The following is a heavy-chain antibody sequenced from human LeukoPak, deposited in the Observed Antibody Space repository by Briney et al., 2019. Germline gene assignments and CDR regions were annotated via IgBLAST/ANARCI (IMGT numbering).Heavy chain of an antibody. V-gene: IGHV3-23*01. D-gene: IGHD2-21*01. Sequence: GGSLRLSCAASGFTFSTYAMSWVRQIPGKGLEWVSAISGSDDGTYYADSVRGRFTISRDNSKNTLYLQMNSLRAEDAAVYYCARAPVTSCRGAYCYPFDYWGQGTLVTVSS. CDR3: ARAPVTSCRGAYCYPFDY. CDR1: GFTFSTYA. CDR2: ISGSDDGT. J-gene: IGHJ4*02.